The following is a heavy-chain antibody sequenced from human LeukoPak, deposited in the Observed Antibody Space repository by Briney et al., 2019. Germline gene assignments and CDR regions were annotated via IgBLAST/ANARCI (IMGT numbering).Heavy chain of an antibody. V-gene: IGHV4-34*01. CDR2: INHSGST. Sequence: SETLSLTCTVSGGSISSYYWSWIRQPPGKGLEWIGEINHSGSTNYNPSLKSRVTISVDTSKNQFSLKLSSVTAADTAVYYCARVLDSSGFDYWGQGTLVTVSS. CDR1: GGSISSYY. D-gene: IGHD3-22*01. J-gene: IGHJ4*02. CDR3: ARVLDSSGFDY.